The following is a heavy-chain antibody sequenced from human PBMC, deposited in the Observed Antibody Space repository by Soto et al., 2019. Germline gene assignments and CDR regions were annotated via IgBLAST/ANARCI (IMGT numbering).Heavy chain of an antibody. CDR1: GASITSTTYF. V-gene: IGHV4-39*01. J-gene: IGHJ4*02. CDR3: AKNLPRTGRFDY. Sequence: SETLSLTCSLSGASITSTTYFWAWIRQPPGKGLEWVGSIYHSGKTHYNPSLKSRTTISVDRSRNQFSLQVSSVTAADTAVYYCAKNLPRTGRFDYWGQGTVVTVSS. CDR2: IYHSGKT.